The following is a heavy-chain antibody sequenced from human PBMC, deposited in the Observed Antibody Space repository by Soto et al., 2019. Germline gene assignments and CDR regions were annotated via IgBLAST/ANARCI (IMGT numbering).Heavy chain of an antibody. CDR1: GFTFSSYG. Sequence: QVQLVESGGGVVQPGRSLRLSCAASGFTFSSYGMHWVRQAPGKGLEWVAVIWYDGSNKYYADSVKGRFTISRDNSKNTLYLQMNSLRAEDTAVYYCARDYYGSGSPSYYYGMDVWGQGTTFTVSS. D-gene: IGHD3-10*01. CDR3: ARDYYGSGSPSYYYGMDV. J-gene: IGHJ6*02. V-gene: IGHV3-33*01. CDR2: IWYDGSNK.